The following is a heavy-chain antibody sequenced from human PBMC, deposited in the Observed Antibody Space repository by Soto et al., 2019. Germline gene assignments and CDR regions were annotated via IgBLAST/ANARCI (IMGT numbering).Heavy chain of an antibody. D-gene: IGHD3-9*01. J-gene: IGHJ5*02. CDR3: ARRLYFDTWFDP. CDR2: IYPGNSNV. Sequence: HGESLKISCKASGDNFATFWIGWVRQVPGEGLEWMAIIYPGNSNVEYSPSYKGRITISADKSLNTAYLQWNSLRASDSAMYYCARRLYFDTWFDPWGQGTLVTVSS. V-gene: IGHV5-51*01. CDR1: GDNFATFW.